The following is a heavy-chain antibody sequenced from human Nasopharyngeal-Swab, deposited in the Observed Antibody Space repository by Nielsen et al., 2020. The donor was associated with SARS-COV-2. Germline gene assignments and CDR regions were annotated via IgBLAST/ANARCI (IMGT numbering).Heavy chain of an antibody. CDR1: GFTFSSYA. V-gene: IGHV3-23*01. CDR3: AKDESGYTGTYGALDI. CDR2: ISGSGGST. Sequence: GESLKISCAASGFTFSSYAMSWVRQAPGKGLEWISSISGSGGSTYYADSVKGRFTISRDNSKNTLYLQMNSLRAEDTAVYYCAKDESGYTGTYGALDIWGQGTMVTVSS. J-gene: IGHJ3*02. D-gene: IGHD1-26*01.